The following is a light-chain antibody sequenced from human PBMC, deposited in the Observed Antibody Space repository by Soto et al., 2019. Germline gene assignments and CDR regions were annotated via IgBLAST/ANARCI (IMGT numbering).Light chain of an antibody. CDR3: QQFRTWPPT. CDR1: QSVYSD. V-gene: IGKV3-15*01. J-gene: IGKJ4*01. CDR2: SAS. Sequence: EILMTQSPATLSVSPGERATLSCRASQSVYSDLAWYQQRPGQAPRLLIFSASTRATGVPARFSGHGSGTEFTLTISSRQSEDFAVYYCQQFRTWPPTFGGGTRVQIK.